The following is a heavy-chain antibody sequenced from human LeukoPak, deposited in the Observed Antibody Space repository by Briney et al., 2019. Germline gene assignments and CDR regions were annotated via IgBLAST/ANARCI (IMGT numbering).Heavy chain of an antibody. CDR3: ARVGEEMATTDFDY. CDR2: IIPIFGTA. J-gene: IGHJ4*02. Sequence: GASVKVSCKASGGTFSSCAISWVRQAPGQGLEWMGGIIPIFGTANYAQKFQGRVTITADESTSTAYMELSSLRSEDTAVYYCARVGEEMATTDFDYWGQGTLVTVSS. D-gene: IGHD5-24*01. CDR1: GGTFSSCA. V-gene: IGHV1-69*13.